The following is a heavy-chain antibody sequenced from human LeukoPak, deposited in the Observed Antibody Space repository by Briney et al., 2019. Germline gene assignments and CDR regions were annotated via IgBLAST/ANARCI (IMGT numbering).Heavy chain of an antibody. CDR3: ASGWMATIHASYWFDP. Sequence: SETLSLTCTVSGYSISSGYYWGWIRQPPGKGLEWIGSIYHSGSTYYNPSLKSRVTISVDTSKNQFSLKLSSVTAADTAVYYCASGWMATIHASYWFDPWGQGTLVTVSS. V-gene: IGHV4-38-2*02. D-gene: IGHD5-24*01. J-gene: IGHJ5*02. CDR1: GYSISSGYY. CDR2: IYHSGST.